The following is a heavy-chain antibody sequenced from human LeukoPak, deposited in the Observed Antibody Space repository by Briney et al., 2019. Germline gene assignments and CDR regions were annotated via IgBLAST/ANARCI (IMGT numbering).Heavy chain of an antibody. CDR3: ARGYYDFWSGYLPFDP. CDR1: GGSISSYY. V-gene: IGHV4-59*01. CDR2: IYYSGST. Sequence: SETLSLTCTVAGGSISSYYWSSIRQPPGKGLEWIGYIYYSGSTNYNPSLKSRVTISVDTSKNQFSLKLSSVTAADTAVYYCARGYYDFWSGYLPFDPWGQGTLVTISS. J-gene: IGHJ5*02. D-gene: IGHD3-3*01.